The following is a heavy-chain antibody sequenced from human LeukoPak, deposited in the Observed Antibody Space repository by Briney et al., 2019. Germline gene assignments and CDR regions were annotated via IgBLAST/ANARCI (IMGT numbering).Heavy chain of an antibody. CDR3: AKGYSYGYYGPKGDYFDY. D-gene: IGHD5-18*01. CDR2: ISYDGSNE. J-gene: IGHJ4*02. CDR1: GFTFSSHA. V-gene: IGHV3-30*04. Sequence: PGGSLRLSRAASGFTFSSHAIHWLRQAPGKGPEWLAVISYDGSNEYYADSVRGRFTISRDNSKSTLYLQMNSLRAEDTAVYYCAKGYSYGYYGPKGDYFDYWGQGTLVTVSS.